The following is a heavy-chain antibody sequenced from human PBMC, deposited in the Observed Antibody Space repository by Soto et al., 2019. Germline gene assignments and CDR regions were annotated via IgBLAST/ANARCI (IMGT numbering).Heavy chain of an antibody. J-gene: IGHJ4*02. CDR1: GFSFTSYA. CDR2: ISGSDGKT. V-gene: IGHV3-23*01. Sequence: GGSLRLSCAAYGFSFTSYALSWVRQAPGKGPEWVSTISGSDGKTYYADSVKGRFSISRDTSKTTLYLQMNSLRVEDTAVYYCARWSFLDYWGQGTRVTVSS. D-gene: IGHD1-26*01. CDR3: ARWSFLDY.